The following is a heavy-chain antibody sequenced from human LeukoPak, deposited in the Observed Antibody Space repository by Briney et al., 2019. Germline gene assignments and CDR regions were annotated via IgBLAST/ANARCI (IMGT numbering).Heavy chain of an antibody. V-gene: IGHV4-30-2*01. Sequence: SETLSLTCTVSGGSISSGGYYWSWIRQPPGKGLEWIGYIYHSGSTYYNPSLKSRVTISVDTSKNQFSLKLSSVTAADTAVYYCARSHYDFWSGYYTGTPNLDYWGQGTLVTVSS. CDR1: GGSISSGGYY. CDR3: ARSHYDFWSGYYTGTPNLDY. CDR2: IYHSGST. D-gene: IGHD3-3*01. J-gene: IGHJ4*02.